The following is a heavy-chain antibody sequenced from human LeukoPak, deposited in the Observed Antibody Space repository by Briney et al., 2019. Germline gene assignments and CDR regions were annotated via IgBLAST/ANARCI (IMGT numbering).Heavy chain of an antibody. D-gene: IGHD6-19*01. CDR2: ISSSSYI. CDR1: GFTFSSYS. Sequence: GGSLRLSCAASGFTFSSYSTNWVRQAPGKGLEWVSSISSSSYIYYATSVKGRFTISRDNAKNSLYLQMNSLRAEDTAVYYCARDGDSGWYFDYWGQGTLVTVSS. J-gene: IGHJ4*02. V-gene: IGHV3-21*01. CDR3: ARDGDSGWYFDY.